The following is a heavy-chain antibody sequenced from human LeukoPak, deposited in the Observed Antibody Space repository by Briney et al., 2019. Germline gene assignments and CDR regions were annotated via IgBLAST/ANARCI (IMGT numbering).Heavy chain of an antibody. V-gene: IGHV3-30-3*01. CDR3: VDSSGYMGAFDI. Sequence: GGSLRLSCAASGFTFSSYAMHWVRQAPGKGLEWVAVISYDGSNKYYADSVKGRFTISRDNSKNTLYLQMNSLRSEDTAVYYCVDSSGYMGAFDIWGQGTMVTVSS. D-gene: IGHD3-22*01. CDR2: ISYDGSNK. J-gene: IGHJ3*02. CDR1: GFTFSSYA.